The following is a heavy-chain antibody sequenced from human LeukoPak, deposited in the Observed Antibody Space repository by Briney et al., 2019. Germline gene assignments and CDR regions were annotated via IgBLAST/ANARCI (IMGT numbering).Heavy chain of an antibody. J-gene: IGHJ5*02. Sequence: ASVKVSCKASGYTFTGHYMHWVRQAPGQGLEWMGWINPNSGGTNYAQKFQGRVTMTRDTSISTAYMELSRLRPDDTAVYYCARVVVVAANNWFGPWGQGTLVTVSS. CDR2: INPNSGGT. CDR3: ARVVVVAANNWFGP. D-gene: IGHD2-15*01. V-gene: IGHV1-2*02. CDR1: GYTFTGHY.